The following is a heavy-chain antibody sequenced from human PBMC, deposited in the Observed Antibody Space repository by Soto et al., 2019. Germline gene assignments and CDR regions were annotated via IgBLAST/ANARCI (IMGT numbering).Heavy chain of an antibody. V-gene: IGHV3-74*01. D-gene: IGHD2-15*01. CDR3: VSFFFQAADGRRGCSTVPAFLLNRSSDL. CDR2: INSDASHT. Sequence: PWKDLEWVSRINSDASHTYYAASVKGRFTISRDNAKTTLHLEMNSLRAEDTAVYYCVSFFFQAADGRRGCSTVPAFLLNRSSDL. J-gene: IGHJ2*01.